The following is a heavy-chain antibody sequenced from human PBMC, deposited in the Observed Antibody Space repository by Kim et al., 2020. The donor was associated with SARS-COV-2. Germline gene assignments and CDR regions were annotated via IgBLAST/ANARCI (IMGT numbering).Heavy chain of an antibody. Sequence: GGSLRLSCAASEFAFSTFAMSWVRQAPGKGLEWVSSISSSGGGTFYADSVRGRFTISRDNSENLLFLQMNSLRAADTAIYYCAKDRYSGSDFYLIESWGQGTLVTVSS. CDR3: AKDRYSGSDFYLIES. D-gene: IGHD3-10*01. J-gene: IGHJ4*02. CDR1: EFAFSTFA. V-gene: IGHV3-23*01. CDR2: ISSSGGGT.